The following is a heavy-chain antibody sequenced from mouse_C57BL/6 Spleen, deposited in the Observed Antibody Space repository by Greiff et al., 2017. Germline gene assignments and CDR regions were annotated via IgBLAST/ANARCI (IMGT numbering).Heavy chain of an antibody. V-gene: IGHV1-72*01. CDR3: ARYTYGYGEAGLAY. Sequence: VQLQQSGAELVPPGASVMLSCTASGSTFTSYWMHWVQQPPGRGLEWIGMIDPNSGGNKYNEMFKRKATLTVDKPSSTAYMQLSSLSSEDSAVYYCARYTYGYGEAGLAYWGQGTLVTVAA. J-gene: IGHJ3*01. D-gene: IGHD2-2*01. CDR1: GSTFTSYW. CDR2: IDPNSGGN.